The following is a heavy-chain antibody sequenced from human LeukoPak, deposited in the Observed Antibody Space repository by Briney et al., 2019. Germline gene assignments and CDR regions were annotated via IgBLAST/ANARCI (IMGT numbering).Heavy chain of an antibody. CDR2: IYYSGST. D-gene: IGHD3-10*01. CDR3: ARSDMVRGVHFDY. Sequence: PSETLSLTCTVSSGSISSYYWSWIRQPPGKGLEWIGYIYYSGSTNYNPSLTSRVTISVDTSKNQFSLKLSSVTAADTAVYYCARSDMVRGVHFDYWGQGTLVTVSS. CDR1: SGSISSYY. J-gene: IGHJ4*02. V-gene: IGHV4-59*08.